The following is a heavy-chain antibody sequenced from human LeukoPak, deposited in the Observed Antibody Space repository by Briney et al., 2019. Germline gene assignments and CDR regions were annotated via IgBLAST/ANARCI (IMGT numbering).Heavy chain of an antibody. CDR3: ARVISGGYGLDY. V-gene: IGHV3-11*01. Sequence: GGSLRLSCAASGFTFSDYHMSWIRQAPGKGLEWVSYISRTANTIYYADSVKGRFTVSRDSAKDSLYLQMNSLRVDDTAVYYCARVISGGYGLDYWGQGTLVTVSS. CDR2: ISRTANTI. D-gene: IGHD3-16*01. J-gene: IGHJ4*02. CDR1: GFTFSDYH.